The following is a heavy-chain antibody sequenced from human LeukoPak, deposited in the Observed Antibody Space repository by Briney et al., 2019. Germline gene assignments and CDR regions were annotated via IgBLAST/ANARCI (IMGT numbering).Heavy chain of an antibody. CDR2: ISGSGGST. CDR1: GFTFSSYA. V-gene: IGHV3-23*01. CDR3: AKDQYLYYDRRFALDY. Sequence: GGSLRLSCAASGFTFSSYAMSWVRQAPGKGLEWVPAISGSGGSTYYADSVKGRFTISRDNSKNTLFLQMNSLRAEDRAVYYCAKDQYLYYDRRFALDYWGQGTLVTVSS. D-gene: IGHD3-22*01. J-gene: IGHJ4*02.